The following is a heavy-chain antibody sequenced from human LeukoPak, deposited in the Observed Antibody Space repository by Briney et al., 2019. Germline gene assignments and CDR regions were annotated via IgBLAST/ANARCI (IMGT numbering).Heavy chain of an antibody. CDR1: GGSISSYY. CDR3: ASARRGQAAPLDY. J-gene: IGHJ4*02. Sequence: SETLSLTCTVSGGSISSYYWSWIRQPPGKGLEWIGYIYYSGSTNYNPSLKSRVTISVDTSKNQFSLKLSSVTAADTAVYYCASARRGQAAPLDYWGQGTLVTVSS. V-gene: IGHV4-59*08. CDR2: IYYSGST. D-gene: IGHD6-25*01.